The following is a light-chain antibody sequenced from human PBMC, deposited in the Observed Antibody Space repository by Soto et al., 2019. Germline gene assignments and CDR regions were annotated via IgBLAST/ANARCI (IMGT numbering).Light chain of an antibody. CDR1: QSISSW. Sequence: DIQMTQSPSTLSASVGDRVTITCRASQSISSWLAWYQQKPGKAPKLLIYKASSLESGVPSRFSGCGSGTECTGTISRLQPADFATCYCQQYNSYVTWTFGPGAEVEIK. CDR2: KAS. J-gene: IGKJ1*01. CDR3: QQYNSYVTWT. V-gene: IGKV1-5*03.